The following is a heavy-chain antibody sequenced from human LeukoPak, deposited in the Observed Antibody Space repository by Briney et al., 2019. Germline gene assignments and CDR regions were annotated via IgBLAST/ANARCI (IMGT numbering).Heavy chain of an antibody. J-gene: IGHJ4*02. Sequence: GGSLRLSCAASGLTFSSYAMSWVRQAPGKGLEWVSAISGSGGSTYYADSVKGRFTISRDNAKNTLYLQMSSLRAEDTAVYYCARARPGYFDYWGQGSLVTVSS. CDR1: GLTFSSYA. CDR3: ARARPGYFDY. CDR2: ISGSGGST. D-gene: IGHD1-14*01. V-gene: IGHV3-23*01.